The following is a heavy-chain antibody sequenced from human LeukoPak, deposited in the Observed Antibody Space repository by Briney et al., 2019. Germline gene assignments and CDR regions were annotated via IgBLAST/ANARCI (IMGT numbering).Heavy chain of an antibody. V-gene: IGHV4-38-2*02. D-gene: IGHD2-2*01. CDR2: IYRSGST. CDR1: GYSISSGYY. J-gene: IGHJ4*02. Sequence: SETLSLTCTVSGYSISSGYYWGWTRQPPGKGLEWIGSIYRSGSTYYNPSLKSRVTISVDTSKNQFSLKLSSVTAADTAVYYCAREETEDIVVVPAATEAFDYWGQGTLVTVSS. CDR3: AREETEDIVVVPAATEAFDY.